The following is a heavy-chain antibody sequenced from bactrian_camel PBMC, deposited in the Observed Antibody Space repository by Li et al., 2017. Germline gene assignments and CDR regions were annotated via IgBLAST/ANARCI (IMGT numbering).Heavy chain of an antibody. Sequence: HVQLVESGGGSVQAGGALKLSCAASGYRFGNIFTHCNLGWFRQPPGAERELVSRIKTDGTTTYADSVKGRFTISQGSAKNTLYLQMNSLKPEDTAMYYCAAAHWSGGYYSASYNYWGQGTQVTVS. CDR3: AAAHWSGGYYSASYNY. CDR1: GYRFGNIFTHCN. V-gene: IGHV3S53*01. J-gene: IGHJ4*01. D-gene: IGHD2*01. CDR2: IKTDGTT.